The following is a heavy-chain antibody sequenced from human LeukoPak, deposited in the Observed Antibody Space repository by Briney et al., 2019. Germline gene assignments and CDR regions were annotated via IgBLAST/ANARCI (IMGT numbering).Heavy chain of an antibody. J-gene: IGHJ6*02. CDR3: ARDQRYYDFWSGYHLRYYYYGMDV. V-gene: IGHV1-2*02. CDR1: GYTFTNYY. D-gene: IGHD3-3*01. Sequence: ASVKVSCKASGYTFTNYYMHWVRQAPGQGLEWMGWINPNSGGTNYAQKFQGRVTMTRDTSISTAYMELSRLRSDDTAVYYCARDQRYYDFWSGYHLRYYYYGMDVWGQGTTVTVSS. CDR2: INPNSGGT.